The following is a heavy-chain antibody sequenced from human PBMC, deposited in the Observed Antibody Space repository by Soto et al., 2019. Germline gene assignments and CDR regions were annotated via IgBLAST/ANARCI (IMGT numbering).Heavy chain of an antibody. J-gene: IGHJ4*02. CDR3: ARDTHGVGATQTFDY. CDR2: VFHNGIT. Sequence: PSETLSLTCTVSDYSIGSDYYWGWIRQPPGKGLEWIGSVFHNGITYYSPSLKSRLTMSVDTSKNQFSLKLSSVTAADTAVYYCARDTHGVGATQTFDYWSQGTLVTVSS. CDR1: DYSIGSDYY. V-gene: IGHV4-38-2*02. D-gene: IGHD1-26*01.